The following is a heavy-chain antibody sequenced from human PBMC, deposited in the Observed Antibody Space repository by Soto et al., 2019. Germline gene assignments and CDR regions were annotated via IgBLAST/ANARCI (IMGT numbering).Heavy chain of an antibody. J-gene: IGHJ4*02. CDR2: ISSSSSTI. V-gene: IGHV3-48*01. Sequence: EVQLVESGGGLVQPGGSLRLSCAASGFTFSSYSMNWVRQAPGKGLEWVSYISSSSSTIYYADSVKGRFTISRDNAKNSLYLQMNSLRAEDTAVYYCARDYPPIDYWGPGTLVTVSS. CDR1: GFTFSSYS. CDR3: ARDYPPIDY.